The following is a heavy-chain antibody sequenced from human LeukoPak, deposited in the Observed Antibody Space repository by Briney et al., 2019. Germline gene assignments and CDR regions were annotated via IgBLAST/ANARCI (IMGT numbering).Heavy chain of an antibody. Sequence: PSETLSLTCAVYGGSFSGYYWSWIRQPPGKGLEWIGEINHSGSTNYNPSLKSRVTISVDTSKNQFSLKLSSVTAADTAVYYCARSPRYSSGWYRVNWFDPWGQGTLVTVSS. CDR3: ARSPRYSSGWYRVNWFDP. D-gene: IGHD6-19*01. J-gene: IGHJ5*02. CDR1: GGSFSGYY. V-gene: IGHV4-34*01. CDR2: INHSGST.